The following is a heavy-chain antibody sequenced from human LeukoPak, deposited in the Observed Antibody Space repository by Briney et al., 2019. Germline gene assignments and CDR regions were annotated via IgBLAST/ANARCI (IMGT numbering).Heavy chain of an antibody. Sequence: GGSLRLSCAASGFTFSSYGMSWVRQAPGKGLEWVSSISSSSSYIYYADSVKGRFTISRDNAKNSLYLQMNSLRAEDTAVYYCAKLLAAGYYFDYWGQGTLVTVSS. J-gene: IGHJ4*02. CDR1: GFTFSSYG. CDR2: ISSSSSYI. D-gene: IGHD6-13*01. V-gene: IGHV3-21*01. CDR3: AKLLAAGYYFDY.